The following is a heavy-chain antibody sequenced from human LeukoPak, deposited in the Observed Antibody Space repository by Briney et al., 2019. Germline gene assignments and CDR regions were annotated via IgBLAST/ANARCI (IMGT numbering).Heavy chain of an antibody. CDR1: GYSFPTSG. V-gene: IGHV1-18*01. D-gene: IGHD5-12*01. Sequence: GASVKVSCKASGYSFPTSGITWVRQAPGQGPEWLGWISPYSGNAHYAQKVQGRLTMTTDTSTSTAYMELRSLRSEDTAVYYCARTPAAVATIPHYFDYWGQGTLVTVSS. J-gene: IGHJ4*02. CDR3: ARTPAAVATIPHYFDY. CDR2: ISPYSGNA.